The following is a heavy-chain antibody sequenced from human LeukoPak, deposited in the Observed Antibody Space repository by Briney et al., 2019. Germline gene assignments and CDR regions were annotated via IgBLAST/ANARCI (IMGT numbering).Heavy chain of an antibody. CDR1: GGSFSGYY. CDR2: IYYSGST. CDR3: SHTAYYDFWSGYYGSAFDI. D-gene: IGHD3-3*01. Sequence: PSETLSLTCAVYGGSFSGYYWGWIRQPPGKGLEWIGSIYYSGSTYYNPSLKSRVTISVDTSKNQFSLKLSSVTAADTAVYYCSHTAYYDFWSGYYGSAFDIWGQGTMVTVSS. V-gene: IGHV4-39*01. J-gene: IGHJ3*02.